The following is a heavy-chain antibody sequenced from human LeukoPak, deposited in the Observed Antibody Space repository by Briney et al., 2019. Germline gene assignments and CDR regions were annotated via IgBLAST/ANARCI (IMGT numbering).Heavy chain of an antibody. J-gene: IGHJ4*02. D-gene: IGHD2-15*01. CDR1: GFTFSSYG. V-gene: IGHV3-33*01. CDR2: IWYDGSNK. CDR3: ATHHSTKGFDY. Sequence: GRSLRLSCAASGFTFSSYGMHWVRQAPGKGLEWVALIWYDGSNKYYTDSVKGRFIISKDNSKDTLYLQMNSLRAEDTAVYYCATHHSTKGFDYWGQGTLVTVSS.